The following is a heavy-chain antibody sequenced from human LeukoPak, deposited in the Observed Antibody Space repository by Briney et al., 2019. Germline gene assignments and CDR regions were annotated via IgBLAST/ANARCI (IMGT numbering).Heavy chain of an antibody. CDR1: GYSISSGYY. D-gene: IGHD2-2*02. CDR3: ARASRYPYFDY. Sequence: PSETLSLTCTVSGYSISSGYYWGWIRQPPGKGLEWIGSIYHSGSTYYNPSLKSRVTISVDTSKNQFSLNLNSVSAADTAVYYCARASRYPYFDYWGQGSLVTVSS. V-gene: IGHV4-38-2*02. CDR2: IYHSGST. J-gene: IGHJ4*02.